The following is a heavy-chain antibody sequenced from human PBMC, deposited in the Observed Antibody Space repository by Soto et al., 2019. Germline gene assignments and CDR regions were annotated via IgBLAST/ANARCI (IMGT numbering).Heavy chain of an antibody. J-gene: IGHJ4*02. Sequence: LSLTCAISGDSVSGNSAAWNWIRQSPSRGLEWLGRTYYRSRWYNDYAVSVKSRITVTPDTSKNQFSLHLNSVTPEDTAVYYCARELPYYVSSDSYLDYWGQGALVTV. D-gene: IGHD3-16*01. CDR3: ARELPYYVSSDSYLDY. V-gene: IGHV6-1*01. CDR2: TYYRSRWYN. CDR1: GDSVSGNSAA.